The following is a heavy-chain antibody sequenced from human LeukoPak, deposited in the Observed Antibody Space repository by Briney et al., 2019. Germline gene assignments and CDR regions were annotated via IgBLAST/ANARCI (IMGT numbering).Heavy chain of an antibody. CDR2: INSNRGGT. CDR3: ASGSITMIRGLTFHYYGLDV. V-gene: IGHV1-2*02. Sequence: ASEKVSCKASGYTFTNYYIHWVRQAPGQGLEWMGWINSNRGGTNYAQQVQGRVTMTTDTSTSTAYMELRSLRSDDTAVYYCASGSITMIRGLTFHYYGLDVWGQGTTVTVSS. J-gene: IGHJ6*02. D-gene: IGHD3-10*01. CDR1: GYTFTNYY.